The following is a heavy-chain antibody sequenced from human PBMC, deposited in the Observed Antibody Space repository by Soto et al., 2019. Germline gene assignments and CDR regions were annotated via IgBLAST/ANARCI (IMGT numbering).Heavy chain of an antibody. D-gene: IGHD3-9*01. CDR3: ARHLSTDYYILTAYYYYYYGMDV. J-gene: IGHJ6*02. V-gene: IGHV5-51*01. CDR1: GYSFTSDW. Sequence: GESLKISCKGSGYSFTSDWIGWVRQMPGKGLEWMGIIYPGDSDTRYSPSFQGQVTISADKSISTAYLQWSSLKASDTAMYYCARHLSTDYYILTAYYYYYYGMDVWGQGTTVTVSS. CDR2: IYPGDSDT.